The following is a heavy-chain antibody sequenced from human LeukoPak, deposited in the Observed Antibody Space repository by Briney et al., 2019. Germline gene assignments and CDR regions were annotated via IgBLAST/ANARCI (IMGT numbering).Heavy chain of an antibody. CDR2: INPNGGGT. CDR3: ARPDSSGRDY. J-gene: IGHJ4*02. CDR1: GYTFTDYF. Sequence: ASVKVSCKASGYTFTDYFMHWVRQAPGQGLEWMGWINPNGGGTNYAQKFQGRVTMTRDTSISIVYMELRRLRSDDTAVYYCARPDSSGRDYWGQGTLVTVSS. D-gene: IGHD6-19*01. V-gene: IGHV1-2*02.